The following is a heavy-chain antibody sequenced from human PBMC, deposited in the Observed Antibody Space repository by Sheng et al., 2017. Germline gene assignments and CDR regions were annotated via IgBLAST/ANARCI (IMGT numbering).Heavy chain of an antibody. D-gene: IGHD6-19*01. V-gene: IGHV3-9*01. J-gene: IGHJ4*02. CDR2: ITWNSASI. Sequence: EVQLVESGGGLVQPGRSLRLSCVASGFTFDDYAMHWVRQAPGKGLEWVSGITWNSASIEYADSVKGRLTISRDNAKNSLYLQMNSLRAEDTALYYCAKGRGSGWYGDDYWGQGTLVTVSS. CDR1: GFTFDDYA. CDR3: AKGRGSGWYGDDY.